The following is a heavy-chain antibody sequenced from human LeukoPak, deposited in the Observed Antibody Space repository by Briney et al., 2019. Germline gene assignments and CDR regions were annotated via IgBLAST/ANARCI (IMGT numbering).Heavy chain of an antibody. J-gene: IGHJ6*02. CDR3: ARATSRSYYDFWSGQSPAAYYYYYYGMDV. D-gene: IGHD3-3*01. CDR1: GGSLSGYY. V-gene: IGHV4-34*01. Sequence: SETLSLTCAVYGGSLSGYYWSWIRQPPGKGLEWIGEINHSGSTNYNPSLKSRVTISVDTSKNQFSLKLSSVTAADTAVYYCARATSRSYYDFWSGQSPAAYYYYYYGMDVWGQGTTVTVSS. CDR2: INHSGST.